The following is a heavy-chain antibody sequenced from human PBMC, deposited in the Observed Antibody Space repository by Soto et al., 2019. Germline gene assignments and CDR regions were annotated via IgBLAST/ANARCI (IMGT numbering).Heavy chain of an antibody. CDR1: GGSFSGYY. J-gene: IGHJ3*02. CDR3: ARTQLHKSNRPEQAYVVVIATGGDKKADDAFDI. D-gene: IGHD2-21*01. V-gene: IGHV4-34*01. CDR2: INHSGST. Sequence: QVQLQQWGAGLLKPSETLSLTCAVYGGSFSGYYWSWIRQPPGKGLEWIGEINHSGSTNYNPSLKSRVTISVDTSKNQFSLKLSAVTAADTAVYYCARTQLHKSNRPEQAYVVVIATGGDKKADDAFDIWGQGTMVTVSS.